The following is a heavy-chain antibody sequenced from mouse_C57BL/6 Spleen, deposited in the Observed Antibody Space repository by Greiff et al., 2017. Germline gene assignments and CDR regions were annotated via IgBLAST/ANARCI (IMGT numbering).Heavy chain of an antibody. CDR1: GYTFTSYW. V-gene: IGHV1-52*01. Sequence: VQLQQPGAELVRPGSSVKLSCKASGYTFTSYWMHWVKQRPIQGLEWIGNIDPSDSETHYNQKFKDKATLTVDKSSSTAYMQLSSLTSEDSAVYYCARVGTMVTPFAYWGQGTLVTVSA. J-gene: IGHJ3*01. D-gene: IGHD2-2*01. CDR3: ARVGTMVTPFAY. CDR2: IDPSDSET.